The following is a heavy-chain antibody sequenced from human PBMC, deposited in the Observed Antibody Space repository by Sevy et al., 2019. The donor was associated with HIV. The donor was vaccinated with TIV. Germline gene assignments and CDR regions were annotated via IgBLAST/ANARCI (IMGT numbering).Heavy chain of an antibody. V-gene: IGHV4-39*01. CDR2: IYSTGST. CDR1: GGSISRSSYY. Sequence: SETLSLTCTVSGGSISRSSYYWGWIRQPPGKGLEWIGSIYSTGSTSYNPSLKSRVTLSADTSKNQFSLKLDSVCAADTAVYYCVTPRGSDWYEGTGGYFDLWGRGALVTVSS. J-gene: IGHJ2*01. D-gene: IGHD6-19*01. CDR3: VTPRGSDWYEGTGGYFDL.